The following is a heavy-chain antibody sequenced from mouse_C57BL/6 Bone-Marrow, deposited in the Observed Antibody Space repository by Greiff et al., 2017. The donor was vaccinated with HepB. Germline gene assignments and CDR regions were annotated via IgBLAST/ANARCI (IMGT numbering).Heavy chain of an antibody. Sequence: EVQGVESGGGLVQPGGSLKLSCAASGFTFSDYYMYWVRQTPEKRLEWVAYISNGGGSTYYPDTVKGRFTISRDNAKNTLYLQMSRLKSEDTAMYYCARDGSSPWYFDVWGTGTTVTVSS. J-gene: IGHJ1*03. D-gene: IGHD1-1*01. CDR3: ARDGSSPWYFDV. CDR1: GFTFSDYY. CDR2: ISNGGGST. V-gene: IGHV5-12*01.